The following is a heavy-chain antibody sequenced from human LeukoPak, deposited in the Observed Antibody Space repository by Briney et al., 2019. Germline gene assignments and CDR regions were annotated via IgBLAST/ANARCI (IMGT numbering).Heavy chain of an antibody. CDR1: GFTFSNYW. Sequence: PGGSMRLCCAASGFTFSNYWVHWVRQAPGKGLVSVSRINRDGSTTNYADSVKGRFTVSRDNAKNTLNLQMNSLRAEDTAVYYCARDKKSGESSEIDYWGQGTLVTVSS. V-gene: IGHV3-74*01. CDR2: INRDGSTT. D-gene: IGHD3-10*01. J-gene: IGHJ4*02. CDR3: ARDKKSGESSEIDY.